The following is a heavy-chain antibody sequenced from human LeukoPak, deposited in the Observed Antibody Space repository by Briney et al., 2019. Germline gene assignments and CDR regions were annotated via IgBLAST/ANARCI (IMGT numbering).Heavy chain of an antibody. CDR1: GFTFSSYS. D-gene: IGHD2-2*01. V-gene: IGHV3-15*01. CDR2: IKSKTDGGTT. CDR3: TTAQVPAHY. Sequence: PGGSLTLSCAAYGFTFSSYSMSWVRQAPGKGLEWVGRIKSKTDGGTTDYAAPVQGRFTISRDDSKNTLYLQMNSLKTEDTAVYYCTTAQVPAHYWGQGTLVTVSS. J-gene: IGHJ4*02.